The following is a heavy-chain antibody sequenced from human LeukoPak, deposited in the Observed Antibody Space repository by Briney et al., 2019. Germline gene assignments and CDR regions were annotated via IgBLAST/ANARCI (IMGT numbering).Heavy chain of an antibody. V-gene: IGHV3-15*01. D-gene: IGHD6-13*01. Sequence: GGSLRLSCAASGFSFSSAWMNWVRQAPGKGLEWLGRIKSKTDGGTTDYAAPVKGRFTISRDDSKNTVYLQMNSLKTEDTAVYYCTTGYGSNWYGWGQGTLVTVSS. CDR2: IKSKTDGGTT. CDR1: GFSFSSAW. CDR3: TTGYGSNWYG. J-gene: IGHJ4*02.